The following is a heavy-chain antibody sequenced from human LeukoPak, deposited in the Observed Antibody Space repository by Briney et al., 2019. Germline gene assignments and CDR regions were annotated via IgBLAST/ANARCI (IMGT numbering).Heavy chain of an antibody. Sequence: GGSLRLSCAASGFTVSSNYMSWIRQAPGKGLEWVSVIYSGGTTYYADSVKGRFTISRDNSENTLHLQMNSLRAEDTAVYYCARDQYSYAHAAHWGQGTLVTVSS. CDR3: ARDQYSYAHAAH. J-gene: IGHJ4*02. CDR1: GFTVSSNY. D-gene: IGHD5-18*01. CDR2: IYSGGTT. V-gene: IGHV3-66*01.